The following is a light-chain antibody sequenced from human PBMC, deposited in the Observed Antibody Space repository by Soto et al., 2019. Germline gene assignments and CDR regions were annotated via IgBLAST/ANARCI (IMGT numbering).Light chain of an antibody. CDR3: SSYTSTDTLDVV. V-gene: IGLV2-14*01. CDR1: SSDIGYYNF. Sequence: QSALTQPASVSGSPGQSITISCTGTSSDIGYYNFVSWYQQFPGKAPKLMIYEVSNRPSGVSSRFSGSKSGNTASLTISGLQAEDEAHYYCSSYTSTDTLDVVFGGGTQLTVL. CDR2: EVS. J-gene: IGLJ2*01.